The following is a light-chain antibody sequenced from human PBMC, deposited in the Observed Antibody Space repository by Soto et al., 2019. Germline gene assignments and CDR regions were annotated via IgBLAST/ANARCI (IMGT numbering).Light chain of an antibody. J-gene: IGKJ4*01. CDR1: PSVSSN. CDR3: QQYNNWPLT. CDR2: GAS. Sequence: EIVMTQSPATLSVSPGERATLSCRASPSVSSNLAWYQQKPGQAPRLLLYGASTRATGIPARFSGSGSGTEFTLTISTLQSEDFAIYYCQQYNNWPLTFGGGTKVE. V-gene: IGKV3-15*01.